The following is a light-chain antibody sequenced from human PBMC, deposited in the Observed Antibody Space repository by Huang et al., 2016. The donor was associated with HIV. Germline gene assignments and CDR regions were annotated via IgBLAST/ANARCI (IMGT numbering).Light chain of an antibody. V-gene: IGKV1-33*01. CDR2: DAS. CDR1: QDITDS. Sequence: DIQMTQSPSSLSASVGDRVSITCQASQDITDSLNWYQWKPGKAPQLLIYDASNLETGVPTRFSGSGSGTNVALTISSLQPEDVATYYCQQSDSLPLTFGGGTKVEL. CDR3: QQSDSLPLT. J-gene: IGKJ4*01.